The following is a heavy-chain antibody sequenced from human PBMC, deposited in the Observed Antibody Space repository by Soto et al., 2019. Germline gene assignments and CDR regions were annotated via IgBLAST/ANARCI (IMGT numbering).Heavy chain of an antibody. Sequence: GGSLRLSCAASGFTFSSYAMSWVRQAPGKGLEWVSAISGSGGSTYYADSVKGRFTISRDNSKNTLYLQMNSLRAEDTAVYYCAKEPTYCTNGVCFDYYFDYWGQGTLVTVSS. J-gene: IGHJ4*02. CDR2: ISGSGGST. CDR1: GFTFSSYA. V-gene: IGHV3-23*01. D-gene: IGHD2-8*01. CDR3: AKEPTYCTNGVCFDYYFDY.